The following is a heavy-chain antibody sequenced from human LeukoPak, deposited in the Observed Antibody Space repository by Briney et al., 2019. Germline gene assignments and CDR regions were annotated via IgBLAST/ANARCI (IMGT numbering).Heavy chain of an antibody. CDR2: IRFDGSTQ. D-gene: IGHD5-24*01. Sequence: PGGSLRLSCATSGFIFSNYGMHWVRHSPDKGLAPVTFIRFDGSTQYYADSVKGRFTISRDNSKDTLYLLMSSLRLEDTGVYYCAKEGGDGSPFDYWGQGILVTVSS. V-gene: IGHV3-30*02. CDR1: GFIFSNYG. J-gene: IGHJ4*02. CDR3: AKEGGDGSPFDY.